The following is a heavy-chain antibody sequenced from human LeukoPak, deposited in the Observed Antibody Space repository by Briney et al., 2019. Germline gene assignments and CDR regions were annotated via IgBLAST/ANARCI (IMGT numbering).Heavy chain of an antibody. CDR2: ISSSSSYI. D-gene: IGHD2-15*01. CDR3: ARDFYCSGGSCHDEIDAFDI. Sequence: GGSLRLSCVTSGFTFSSYSMNWVRQAPGKGLEWVSSISSSSSYIYYADSVKGRFTISRDNAKNSLYLQMNSLRAEDTALYFCARDFYCSGGSCHDEIDAFDIWGQGTMVTVSS. V-gene: IGHV3-21*01. CDR1: GFTFSSYS. J-gene: IGHJ3*02.